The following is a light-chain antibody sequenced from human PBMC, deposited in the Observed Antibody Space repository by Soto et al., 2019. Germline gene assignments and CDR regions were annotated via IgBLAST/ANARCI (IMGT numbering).Light chain of an antibody. Sequence: ETVMTQSPVTLSVSPVDTATPSCRASQRVSSHLAWYQQKPGQAPRLLIYAASTRATGIPVRFSGSGSGTDFTLTISSLEPEEFAVYDCQQRSNWSWTGGQGTKVDIK. V-gene: IGKV3-11*01. CDR3: QQRSNWSWT. CDR2: AAS. J-gene: IGKJ1*01. CDR1: QRVSSH.